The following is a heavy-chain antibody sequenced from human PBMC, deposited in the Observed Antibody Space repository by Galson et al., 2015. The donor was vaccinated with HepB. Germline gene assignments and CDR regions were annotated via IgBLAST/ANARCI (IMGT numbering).Heavy chain of an antibody. CDR2: ISWNSGSI. D-gene: IGHD2-8*02. V-gene: IGHV3-9*01. CDR3: AKDIRPDCTCGVCSTSAFGI. CDR1: GFTFDDYA. Sequence: SLRLSCAASGFTFDDYAMHWVRQAPGKGLEWVSGISWNSGSIGYADSVKGRFTISRDNAKNSLYLQMNSLRAEDTALYYCAKDIRPDCTCGVCSTSAFGIWGQGTMVTVSS. J-gene: IGHJ3*02.